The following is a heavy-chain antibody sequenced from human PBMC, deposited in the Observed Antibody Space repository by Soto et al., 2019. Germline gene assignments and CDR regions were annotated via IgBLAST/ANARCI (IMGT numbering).Heavy chain of an antibody. CDR1: GGSISSGGYY. Sequence: SETLSLTCTVSGGSISSGGYYWSWIRQHPGKGLEWIGYTYYSGSTYYNPSLKSRVTISVDTSKNQFSLKLSSVTAADTAVYYCARSAYCSSTSCYKTKYYYYYGMDVWGQGTTVTVSS. CDR3: ARSAYCSSTSCYKTKYYYYYGMDV. V-gene: IGHV4-31*03. J-gene: IGHJ6*02. CDR2: TYYSGST. D-gene: IGHD2-2*02.